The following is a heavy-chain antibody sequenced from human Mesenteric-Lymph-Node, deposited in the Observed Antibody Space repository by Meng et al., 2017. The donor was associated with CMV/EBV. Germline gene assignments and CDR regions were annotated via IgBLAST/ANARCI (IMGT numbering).Heavy chain of an antibody. Sequence: SVKVSCKASGCTFSSYAISWVRQAPGQGLEWMGGIIPILGIANYAQKFQGRVTITADKSTSTAYMELSSLRSEDTAVYYCARTGVGDPQGYNWFDPWGQGTLVTVSS. CDR3: ARTGVGDPQGYNWFDP. J-gene: IGHJ5*02. CDR1: GCTFSSYA. D-gene: IGHD3-10*01. CDR2: IIPILGIA. V-gene: IGHV1-69*10.